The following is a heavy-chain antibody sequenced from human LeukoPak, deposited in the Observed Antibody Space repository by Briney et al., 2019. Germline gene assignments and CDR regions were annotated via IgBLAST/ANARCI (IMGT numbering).Heavy chain of an antibody. D-gene: IGHD5-18*01. J-gene: IGHJ5*02. CDR2: IYYSGST. CDR3: ATLDTVDSEFNWFDP. V-gene: IGHV4-39*01. CDR1: GGSISSSSYY. Sequence: SETLSLTCTVSGGSISSSSYYWGWIRQPPGKGLEWIGSIYYSGSTYYNPSLKSRDTISVDTSKNQFSLKLSSVTAADTAVYYCATLDTVDSEFNWFDPWGQGTLVTVSS.